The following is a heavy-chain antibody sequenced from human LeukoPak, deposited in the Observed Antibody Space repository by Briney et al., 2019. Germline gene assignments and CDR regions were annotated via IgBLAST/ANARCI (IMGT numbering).Heavy chain of an antibody. D-gene: IGHD2-21*02. Sequence: GGSLRLSCTVSGLNFGNFWMAWVRQAPGKGLEWVSAISGSGGSTYYADSVKGRFTISRDNSKNTLYLQMNSLRAEDTAVYYCAKTCGGDCYIAFDIWGQGTMVTVSS. CDR3: AKTCGGDCYIAFDI. CDR2: ISGSGGST. CDR1: GLNFGNFW. J-gene: IGHJ3*02. V-gene: IGHV3-23*01.